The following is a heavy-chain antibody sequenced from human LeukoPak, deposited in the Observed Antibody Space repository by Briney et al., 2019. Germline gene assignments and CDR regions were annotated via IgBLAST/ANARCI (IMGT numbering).Heavy chain of an antibody. Sequence: SETLSLTCAVYGGSFSGYYWSWIRQPPGKGLEWIGEINHSGSTNYNPSLKSRVTISVDTSKNQFSLKLSSVTAADTAVYYCASHIAEYGMDVWGQGTTVTVSS. CDR1: GGSFSGYY. D-gene: IGHD6-13*01. V-gene: IGHV4-34*01. CDR3: ASHIAEYGMDV. CDR2: INHSGST. J-gene: IGHJ6*02.